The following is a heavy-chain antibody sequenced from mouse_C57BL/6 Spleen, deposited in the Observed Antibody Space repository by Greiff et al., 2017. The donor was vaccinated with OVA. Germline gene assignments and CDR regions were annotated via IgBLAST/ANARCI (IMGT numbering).Heavy chain of an antibody. CDR2: INPNYGTT. CDR3: ATLYDGYSNAWFAY. V-gene: IGHV1-39*01. J-gene: IGHJ3*01. D-gene: IGHD2-3*01. CDR1: GYSFTDYN. Sequence: EVKLQQSGPELVKPGASVKISCKASGYSFTDYNMNWVKQSNGKSLEWIGVINPNYGTTSYNQKFKGKATLTVDQSSSTAYMQLNSLTSEDSAVYYCATLYDGYSNAWFAYWGQGTLVTVSA.